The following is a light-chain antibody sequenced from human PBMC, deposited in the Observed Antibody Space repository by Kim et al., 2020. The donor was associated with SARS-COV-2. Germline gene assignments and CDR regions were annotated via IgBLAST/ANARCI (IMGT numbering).Light chain of an antibody. CDR3: QQYGSLPFT. CDR2: GAS. Sequence: SLSPGERATLSCRASQSVSSNLAWYQQRPGQAPRLLIYGASNRATGIPDRFSGSGSGTDFTLTISRLEPEDFAVYYCQQYGSLPFTFGPGTKVDIK. V-gene: IGKV3-20*01. J-gene: IGKJ3*01. CDR1: QSVSSN.